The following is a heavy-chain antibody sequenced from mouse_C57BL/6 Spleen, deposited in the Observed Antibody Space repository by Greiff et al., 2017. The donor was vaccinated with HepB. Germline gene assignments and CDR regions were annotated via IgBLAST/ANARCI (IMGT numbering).Heavy chain of an antibody. Sequence: QVQLQQSGADLVKPGASVKLSCKASGYAFSSYWMNWVKQRPGTGLEWIGQIYPGDGDTNYNGTFKGQATLTADKSASTAYMQLSSLTSDDSAVYCGARSERAWVAYWGQGTLVSVAA. CDR3: ARSERAWVAY. V-gene: IGHV1-80*01. CDR1: GYAFSSYW. J-gene: IGHJ3*01. CDR2: IYPGDGDT.